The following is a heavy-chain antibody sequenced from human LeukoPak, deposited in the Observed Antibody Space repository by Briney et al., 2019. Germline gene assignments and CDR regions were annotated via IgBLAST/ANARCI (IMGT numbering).Heavy chain of an antibody. CDR1: GGSISSGSYY. Sequence: PSETLSLTCTVSGGSISSGSYYWSWIRQPPGKGLEWIGYIYYSGSTNYNPSLKSRVTISVDTSKNQFSLKLSSVTAADTAVYYCARALGYCSGGSCYDWFDPWGQGTLVTVSS. CDR3: ARALGYCSGGSCYDWFDP. CDR2: IYYSGST. V-gene: IGHV4-61*01. D-gene: IGHD2-15*01. J-gene: IGHJ5*02.